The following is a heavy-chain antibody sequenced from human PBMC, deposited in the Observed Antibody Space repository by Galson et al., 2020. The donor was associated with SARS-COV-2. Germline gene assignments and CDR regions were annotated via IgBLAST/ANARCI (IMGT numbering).Heavy chain of an antibody. CDR1: GYSFTSYW. Sequence: GESLKISCKGSGYSFTSYWIGWVRQMPGKGLEWMGIIYPGDSDTRYSPSFQGQVTISADKSISTAYLQWSSLKASDTAMYYCATQDVNYGGNSGYYYYYMDVWGKGTTVTVS. CDR2: IYPGDSDT. CDR3: ATQDVNYGGNSGYYYYYMDV. V-gene: IGHV5-51*01. D-gene: IGHD4-17*01. J-gene: IGHJ6*03.